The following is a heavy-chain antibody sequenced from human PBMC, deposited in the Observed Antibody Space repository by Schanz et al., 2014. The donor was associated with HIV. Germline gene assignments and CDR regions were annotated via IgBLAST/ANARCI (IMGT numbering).Heavy chain of an antibody. D-gene: IGHD4-4*01. CDR3: AREKTTLNWFDP. J-gene: IGHJ5*02. V-gene: IGHV1-18*01. CDR2: ISTSNGNT. Sequence: QVQLVQSGAEVKKPGASVRVSCKTSGYIFTSNGISWVRQAPGQGLEWMGWISTSNGNTNYAQKFQGRVTMTTDTSTSIAYMELRSLRSDDTAVYYCAREKTTLNWFDPWGQGTLVTVSS. CDR1: GYIFTSNG.